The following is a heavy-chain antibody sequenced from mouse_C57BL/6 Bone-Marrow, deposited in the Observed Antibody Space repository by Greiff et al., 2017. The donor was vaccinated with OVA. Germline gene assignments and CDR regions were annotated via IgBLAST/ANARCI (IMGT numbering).Heavy chain of an antibody. CDR1: GYSITSGYY. D-gene: IGHD2-5*01. Sequence: EVQLVESGPGLVKPSQSLSLTCSVTGYSITSGYYWNWIRQFPGNKLEWMGYISYDGSNNYNPSLKNRISITRDTSKNQFFLKLNSVTTEDTATYYCARNAYYSNYDYYAVDYWGQGTSVTVSS. V-gene: IGHV3-6*01. CDR3: ARNAYYSNYDYYAVDY. CDR2: ISYDGSN. J-gene: IGHJ4*01.